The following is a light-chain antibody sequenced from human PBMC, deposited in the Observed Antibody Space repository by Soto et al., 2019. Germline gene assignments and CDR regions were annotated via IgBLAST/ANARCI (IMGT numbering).Light chain of an antibody. CDR1: SSNIGSNS. CDR2: RNN. J-gene: IGLJ2*01. CDR3: AAWDDSLRGVV. Sequence: QSVLTQPPSASGTPGQRVTISCSGSSSNIGSNSVYWYQQLPGTAPKLLIYRNNQRPSGVPDRFSGSKSGTSASLAISGLRSEDEADYYCAAWDDSLRGVVFGGGTKVTVL. V-gene: IGLV1-47*01.